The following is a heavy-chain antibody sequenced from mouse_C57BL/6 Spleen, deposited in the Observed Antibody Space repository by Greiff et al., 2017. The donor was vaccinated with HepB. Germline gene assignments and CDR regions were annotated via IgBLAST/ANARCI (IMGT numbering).Heavy chain of an antibody. CDR2: ISYDGSN. Sequence: EVQLQQSGPGLVKPSQSLSLTCSVTGYSITSGYYWNWIRQFPGNKLEWMGYISYDGSNNYNPSLKNRISITRDTSKNQFFLKLNSVTTEDTATYYCARDSYYGSSPYWGQGTTLTVSS. D-gene: IGHD1-1*01. CDR1: GYSITSGYY. CDR3: ARDSYYGSSPY. J-gene: IGHJ2*01. V-gene: IGHV3-6*01.